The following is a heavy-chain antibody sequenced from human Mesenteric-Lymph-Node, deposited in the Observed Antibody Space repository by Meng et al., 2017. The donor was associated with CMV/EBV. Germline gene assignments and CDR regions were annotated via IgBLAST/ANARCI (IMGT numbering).Heavy chain of an antibody. CDR2: IGTAGDT. D-gene: IGHD3-10*01. V-gene: IGHV3-13*03. J-gene: IGHJ6*02. Sequence: GESLKISCAACGFTFSSYDMHWVRQATGKGLEWVSAIGTAGDTYYPGSVKGQFTISRENAKNSLYLQMNSLRAGDTAVYYCAREGHGSGPNYYYYYGLDVWGQGTTVTVSS. CDR1: GFTFSSYD. CDR3: AREGHGSGPNYYYYYGLDV.